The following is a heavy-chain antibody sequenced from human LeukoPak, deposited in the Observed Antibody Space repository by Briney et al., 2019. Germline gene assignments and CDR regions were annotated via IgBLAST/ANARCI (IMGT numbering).Heavy chain of an antibody. D-gene: IGHD3-22*01. Sequence: SETLSLTCTVSGGSISSYYWSWIRQPPGKGLEWIGYIYYSGSTNYNPSLKSRVTISVDTSKNQFSLKLSSVTAADTAVYYCARYYYDSSGLNYYSDYWGQGTLVTVSS. CDR1: GGSISSYY. CDR3: ARYYYDSSGLNYYSDY. J-gene: IGHJ4*02. CDR2: IYYSGST. V-gene: IGHV4-59*08.